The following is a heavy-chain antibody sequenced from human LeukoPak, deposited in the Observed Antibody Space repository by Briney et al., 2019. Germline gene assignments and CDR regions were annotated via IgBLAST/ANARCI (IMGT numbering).Heavy chain of an antibody. CDR3: TKGTIWLPFDY. Sequence: GESLRLSCAASGFNFSNYAMSWARQAPGKGLEWVSAISGSGGSTYYADSVKGRFTISRDNSKNTLYLQMNSLRAEDTAVYYCTKGTIWLPFDYWGQGTLVTVSS. V-gene: IGHV3-23*01. J-gene: IGHJ4*02. D-gene: IGHD5-18*01. CDR1: GFNFSNYA. CDR2: ISGSGGST.